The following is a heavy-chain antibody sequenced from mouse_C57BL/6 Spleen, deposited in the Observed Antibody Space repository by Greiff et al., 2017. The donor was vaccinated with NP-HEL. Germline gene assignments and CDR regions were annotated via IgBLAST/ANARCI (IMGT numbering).Heavy chain of an antibody. CDR1: GYTFTSYW. CDR2: IYPGSGST. J-gene: IGHJ1*03. D-gene: IGHD1-1*01. Sequence: QVQLQQPGAELVKPGASVKMSCKASGYTFTSYWITWVKQRPGQGLEWIGDIYPGSGSTNYNEKFKSKATLTVDTSSSTAYMQLSSLTSEDSAVYYCARPIITWGYFDVWGTGTTVTVSS. CDR3: ARPIITWGYFDV. V-gene: IGHV1-55*01.